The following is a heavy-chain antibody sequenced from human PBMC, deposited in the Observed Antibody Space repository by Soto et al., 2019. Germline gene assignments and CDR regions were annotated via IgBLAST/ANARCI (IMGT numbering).Heavy chain of an antibody. D-gene: IGHD6-13*01. Sequence: ALVKVSCKASGYTFTGYYMHWVRQAPGQGLEWMGWINPNSGGTNYAQKFQGRVTMTRDTSISTAYMELSRLRSDDTAVYYCARDRIAPVYYYYYGMDVWGQGTTVTVSS. CDR3: ARDRIAPVYYYYYGMDV. V-gene: IGHV1-2*02. CDR2: INPNSGGT. J-gene: IGHJ6*02. CDR1: GYTFTGYY.